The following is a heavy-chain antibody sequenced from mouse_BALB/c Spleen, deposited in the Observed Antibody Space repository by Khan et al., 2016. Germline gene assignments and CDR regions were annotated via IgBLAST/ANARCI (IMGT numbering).Heavy chain of an antibody. CDR3: ARDKGGLLFDY. J-gene: IGHJ2*01. CDR1: GFTFPDYY. D-gene: IGHD3-1*01. Sequence: EVELVESGGGLVQPGGSLRLSCATSGFTFPDYYMNWVRQPPGKALEWLGFIRNKANGFTTEYSASVRGRFTISRDTFQSILYLQMNTLRAEDSGTYYCARDKGGLLFDYWGQGTTLTVSS. V-gene: IGHV7-3*02. CDR2: IRNKANGFTT.